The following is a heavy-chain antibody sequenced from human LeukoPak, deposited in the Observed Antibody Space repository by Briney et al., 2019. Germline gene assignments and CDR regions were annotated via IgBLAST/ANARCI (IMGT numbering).Heavy chain of an antibody. Sequence: GRSLRLSCAASGFTFSTYAMHWVRQAPGKGLEWVAVISYDGSNKYYADSVKGRSTSSRDNSKNTLYLQMNSLSAEDTALYYCARGHNWNDGRFYFYGIDVWGQGTTVTVSS. CDR1: GFTFSTYA. D-gene: IGHD1-20*01. CDR2: ISYDGSNK. CDR3: ARGHNWNDGRFYFYGIDV. J-gene: IGHJ6*02. V-gene: IGHV3-30-3*01.